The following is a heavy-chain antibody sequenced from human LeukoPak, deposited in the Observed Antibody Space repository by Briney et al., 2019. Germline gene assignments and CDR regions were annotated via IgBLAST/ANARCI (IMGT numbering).Heavy chain of an antibody. Sequence: GGSLRLSCAASGFTFSNYAMHWVRQAPGKGLEWVAFISYHGINKYYPDSVKGRFTVSRDNSHNTLYLQMDSLRSEDTAVYYCKSGGAAPGSFDNWGQGTLVTVSP. CDR2: ISYHGINK. CDR1: GFTFSNYA. CDR3: KSGGAAPGSFDN. V-gene: IGHV3-30-3*01. J-gene: IGHJ4*02. D-gene: IGHD6-13*01.